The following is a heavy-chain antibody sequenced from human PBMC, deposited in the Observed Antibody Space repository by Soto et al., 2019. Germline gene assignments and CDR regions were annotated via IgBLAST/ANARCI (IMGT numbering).Heavy chain of an antibody. J-gene: IGHJ2*01. CDR2: ISPSTGNT. CDR3: ARSYCSVGSCYTCWHFDL. D-gene: IGHD2-15*01. V-gene: IGHV1-18*01. Sequence: QVQLVQSGAEVKEPGASVKLSCQASGYTFMNYAISWVRQAPGQGLEWMGWISPSTGNTDQAQNFQGRVTMTLDTSTNTANMELRTLRSDDSAVYYCARSYCSVGSCYTCWHFDLWGRGTLVTVSS. CDR1: GYTFMNYA.